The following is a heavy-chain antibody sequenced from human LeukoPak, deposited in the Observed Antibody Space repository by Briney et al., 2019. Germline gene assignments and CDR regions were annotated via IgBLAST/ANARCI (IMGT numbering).Heavy chain of an antibody. D-gene: IGHD6-13*01. Sequence: GASVKVSCKASGYTFTSYGISWVRQAPGQGLEWMGWISAYNGNTNYAQKLQGRVTMTKDTSTSTAYMELRSLRSDDTAVYYCARISHQYSGTYNWFDPWGQGTLVTVSS. CDR3: ARISHQYSGTYNWFDP. CDR1: GYTFTSYG. CDR2: ISAYNGNT. V-gene: IGHV1-18*01. J-gene: IGHJ5*02.